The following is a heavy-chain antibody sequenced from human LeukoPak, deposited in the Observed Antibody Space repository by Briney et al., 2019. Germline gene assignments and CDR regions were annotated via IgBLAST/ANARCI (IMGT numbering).Heavy chain of an antibody. D-gene: IGHD6-6*01. CDR1: GGSISSYY. V-gene: IGHV4-59*01. Sequence: SXTLSLTCTVSGGSISSYYWSWIRQPPGKGLEWIGYIYYSGSTNYNPSLKSRVTISVDTSKNQFSLKLSSVTAADTAVYYCARDTQEQLAFDYWGQGTLVTVSS. CDR3: ARDTQEQLAFDY. J-gene: IGHJ4*02. CDR2: IYYSGST.